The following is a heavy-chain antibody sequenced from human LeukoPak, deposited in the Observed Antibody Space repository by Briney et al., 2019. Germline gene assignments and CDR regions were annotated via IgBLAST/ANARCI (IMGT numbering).Heavy chain of an antibody. CDR1: GGSFSGYY. CDR2: INHSGST. Sequence: PSETLSLTCAVCGGSFSGYYWSWIRQPPGKGLEWIGEINHSGSTNYNPSLKSRVTISVDTSKNQFSLKLSSVTAADTAVYYCARGRDYWYFDLWGRGTLVTVSS. J-gene: IGHJ2*01. CDR3: ARGRDYWYFDL. V-gene: IGHV4-34*01.